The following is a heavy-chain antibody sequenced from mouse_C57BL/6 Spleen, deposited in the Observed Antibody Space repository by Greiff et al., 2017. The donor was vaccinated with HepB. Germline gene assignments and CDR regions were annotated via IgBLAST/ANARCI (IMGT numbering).Heavy chain of an antibody. Sequence: EVKVVESGGGLVKPGGSLKLSCAASGFTFSSYAMSWVRQTPEKRLEWVATISDGGSYTYYPANVKGRFTISRDNAKNNLYLQMSHLKSEDTAMYYCARYYYGSSFYFDYWGQGTTLTVSS. V-gene: IGHV5-4*03. J-gene: IGHJ2*01. CDR3: ARYYYGSSFYFDY. CDR2: ISDGGSYT. D-gene: IGHD1-1*01. CDR1: GFTFSSYA.